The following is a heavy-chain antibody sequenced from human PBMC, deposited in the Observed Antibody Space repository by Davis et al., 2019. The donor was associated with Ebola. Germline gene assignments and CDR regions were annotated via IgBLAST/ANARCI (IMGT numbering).Heavy chain of an antibody. CDR2: IKQDGSEK. CDR3: AKDAGVVVAEYYFDY. V-gene: IGHV3-7*03. D-gene: IGHD2-15*01. Sequence: PGGSLRLSCAASGFTFSSYWMSWVRQAPGKGLEWVANIKQDGSEKYYVDSVKGRFTISRDNAKNSLYLQMNSLRAEDTALYYCAKDAGVVVAEYYFDYWGQGTLVTVSS. CDR1: GFTFSSYW. J-gene: IGHJ4*02.